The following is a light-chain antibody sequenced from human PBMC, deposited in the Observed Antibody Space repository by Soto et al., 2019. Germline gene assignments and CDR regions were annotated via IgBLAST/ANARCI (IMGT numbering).Light chain of an antibody. CDR2: EGT. CDR1: SSDVGSYNL. Sequence: QSVLTQPASVSGSPGQSITISCTGTSSDVGSYNLVSWYQQHPGKAPKFMIYEGTKRPSGVSNRFSGSKSGNTASLTISGLQAEDEADYYCCSYAGSRHSFFGTGTKLTVL. CDR3: CSYAGSRHSF. J-gene: IGLJ1*01. V-gene: IGLV2-23*01.